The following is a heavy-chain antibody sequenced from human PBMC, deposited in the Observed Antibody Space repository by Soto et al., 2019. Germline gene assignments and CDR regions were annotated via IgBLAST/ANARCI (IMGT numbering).Heavy chain of an antibody. CDR3: ARDRGDFKSGYNDYSYYGMDV. D-gene: IGHD3-3*01. CDR2: ISYDGDIK. CDR1: GFTFRSFA. J-gene: IGHJ6*02. V-gene: IGHV3-30-3*01. Sequence: QAQLVESGGGVVQPGRSLKLSCVTSGFTFRSFAMHWVRQPPGKGLEWVAVISYDGDIKYFADSVKGRFTISRDNSKSTLYLQMNSLRPDDTAVYFCARDRGDFKSGYNDYSYYGMDVWGQGTTVTVSS.